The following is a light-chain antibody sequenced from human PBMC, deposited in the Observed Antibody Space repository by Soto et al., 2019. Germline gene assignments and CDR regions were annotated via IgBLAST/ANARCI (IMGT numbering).Light chain of an antibody. CDR3: QQTDSFTYT. Sequence: DIQITQAAPSLSASVGDRVTISCRASQNINIHLNWYQQKPGKAPNLLIFAASNLQSGVPPRFSGGGSGTDFTLTISSLQPDDFATYYCQQTDSFTYTFGQGTK. CDR1: QNINIH. V-gene: IGKV1-39*01. J-gene: IGKJ2*01. CDR2: AAS.